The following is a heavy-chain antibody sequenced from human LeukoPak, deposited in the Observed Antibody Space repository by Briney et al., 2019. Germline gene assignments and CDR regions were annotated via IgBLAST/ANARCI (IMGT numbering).Heavy chain of an antibody. D-gene: IGHD2-15*01. J-gene: IGHJ6*03. V-gene: IGHV3-23*01. CDR2: ISGGGGST. Sequence: PGGSLRLSCAASGFTINSYAMRWVRQAPGKGLEGVSIISGGGGSTSYADSVKGRFTISSDKSKNKLYLKMTSLRAEDTGVYYCAKDGLQVDYYYFYMDVWGEGTTVTVSS. CDR3: AKDGLQVDYYYFYMDV. CDR1: GFTINSYA.